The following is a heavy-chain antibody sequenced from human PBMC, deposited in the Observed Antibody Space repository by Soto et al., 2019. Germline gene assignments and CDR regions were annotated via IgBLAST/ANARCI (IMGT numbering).Heavy chain of an antibody. CDR2: ISGSGGST. Sequence: PGGSLRLSCAASGFTFSSYAMSWVRQAPGKGLEWVSAISGSGGSTYYADSVKGRFTISRDNSKNTLYLQMNSLRAEDTAVYYCAKDRYDSRGYHPAPFDYWGQGNLVSVAS. CDR3: AKDRYDSRGYHPAPFDY. CDR1: GFTFSSYA. V-gene: IGHV3-23*01. D-gene: IGHD3-22*01. J-gene: IGHJ4*02.